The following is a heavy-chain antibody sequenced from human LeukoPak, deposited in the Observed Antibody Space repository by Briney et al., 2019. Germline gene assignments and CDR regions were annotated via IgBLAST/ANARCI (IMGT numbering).Heavy chain of an antibody. CDR1: GFTFSSYA. Sequence: GGSLRLSCAASGFTFSSYAMSWVRQAPGKGLEWVSAISGSGGSTYYADSVKGRFTISRDNSKNTLYLQMNSLRAEDTAVYYCAKDVSAYYDSSGYFGRVLDAFDIWGQGTMVTVSS. CDR2: ISGSGGST. V-gene: IGHV3-23*01. CDR3: AKDVSAYYDSSGYFGRVLDAFDI. J-gene: IGHJ3*02. D-gene: IGHD3-22*01.